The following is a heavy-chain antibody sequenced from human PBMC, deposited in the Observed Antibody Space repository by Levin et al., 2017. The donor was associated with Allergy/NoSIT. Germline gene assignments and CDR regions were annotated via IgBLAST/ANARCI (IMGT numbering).Heavy chain of an antibody. CDR3: AKSSGSPTYLDY. D-gene: IGHD3-10*01. CDR1: GGSISSSSYY. Sequence: SETLPLTCTVSGGSISSSSYYWGWIRQPPGKGLEWIGSIYYSGSTYYNPSLKSRVTISVDTSKNQFSLKLSSVTAADTAVYYCAKSSGSPTYLDYWGQGTLVTVSS. J-gene: IGHJ4*02. CDR2: IYYSGST. V-gene: IGHV4-39*01.